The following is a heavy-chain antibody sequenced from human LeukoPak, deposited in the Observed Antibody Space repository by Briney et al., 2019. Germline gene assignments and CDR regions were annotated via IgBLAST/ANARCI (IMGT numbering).Heavy chain of an antibody. CDR1: GFTFSTYG. CDR3: TKLPQESAFDI. CDR2: ISYDGSNE. J-gene: IGHJ3*02. Sequence: PGGSLRLSCAASGFTFSTYGMHWVRQAPGKGLEWVAVISYDGSNEYYADSVKGRFTVSRDNSKNTLHLQMNSLRPEDTAVYYCTKLPQESAFDIWGQGTMVTVSS. V-gene: IGHV3-30*18.